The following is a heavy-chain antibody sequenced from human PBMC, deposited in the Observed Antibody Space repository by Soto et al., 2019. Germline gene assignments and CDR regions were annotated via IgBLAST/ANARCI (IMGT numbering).Heavy chain of an antibody. CDR3: ARTVGVGTRRNYFGY. V-gene: IGHV4-30-4*01. CDR2: IYYSGST. J-gene: IGHJ4*02. CDR1: GGSISSGDYY. D-gene: IGHD6-13*01. Sequence: LSLTCTVSGGSISSGDYYWSWIRQPPGKGLEWIGYIYYSGSTYYNPSLKSRVTISVDTSKNQFSLKLSSVTAADTAVYYCARTVGVGTRRNYFGYWGQGTLVTVSS.